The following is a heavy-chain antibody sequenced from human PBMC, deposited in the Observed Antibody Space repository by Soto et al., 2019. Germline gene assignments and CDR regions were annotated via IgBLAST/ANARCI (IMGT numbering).Heavy chain of an antibody. CDR1: GYTFTAYY. J-gene: IGHJ4*02. CDR2: MNPASGGT. D-gene: IGHD6-19*01. CDR3: ERRSDLSSGWHLGDH. V-gene: IGHV1-2*02. Sequence: QVQLVQSGAEVKKPGASVKVSCKASGYTFTAYYIHWVRQAPGQGLEWMGWMNPASGGTDFAQKFQGRVTMTRDTSIRTAYMELTGLTSDDTAVYYCERRSDLSSGWHLGDHWGQGTLVTVSS.